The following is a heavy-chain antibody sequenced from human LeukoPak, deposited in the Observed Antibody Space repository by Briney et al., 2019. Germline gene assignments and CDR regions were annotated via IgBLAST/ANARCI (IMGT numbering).Heavy chain of an antibody. D-gene: IGHD3-22*01. CDR3: AREGYYAFDI. J-gene: IGHJ3*02. CDR1: GFTFSSYL. V-gene: IGHV3-74*01. CDR2: IHSDGSST. Sequence: PGGSLRLSCAASGFTFSSYLMHWVRQAPGKGLVWVSRIHSDGSSTSYADSVKGRFTISRDSSQNTLYLQMNSLRAEDTAVYYCAREGYYAFDIWGQGSIVTVSS.